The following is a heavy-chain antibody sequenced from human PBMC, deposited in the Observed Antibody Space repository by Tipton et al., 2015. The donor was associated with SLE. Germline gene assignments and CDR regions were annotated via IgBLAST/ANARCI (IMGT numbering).Heavy chain of an antibody. D-gene: IGHD6-13*01. Sequence: QLVQSGPEVEKPGASVKVSCKVSGYIPSELSIHWVRQAPGKGLEWMGGLDPEDGETVYAQKFQGRVTMTEDTSTDTAYMELSSLRSEDTAVYYCATDLAAADISDYWGQGTLVTVSS. CDR3: ATDLAAADISDY. V-gene: IGHV1-24*01. CDR2: LDPEDGET. CDR1: GYIPSELS. J-gene: IGHJ4*02.